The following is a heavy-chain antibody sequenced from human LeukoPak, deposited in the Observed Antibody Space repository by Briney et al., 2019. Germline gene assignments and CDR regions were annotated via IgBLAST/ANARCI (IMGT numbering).Heavy chain of an antibody. Sequence: SETLSLTCTDSGGSISTYYWSWIRPPPGKGLEWMGYIYYSGSTYYNSSLKSRVTISVDTSKNQFSLNLNSVTAADTAVYYCARSFYGYSFDYWGQGTLVTVSS. D-gene: IGHD4-17*01. CDR3: ARSFYGYSFDY. CDR1: GGSISTYY. J-gene: IGHJ4*02. V-gene: IGHV4-59*01. CDR2: IYYSGST.